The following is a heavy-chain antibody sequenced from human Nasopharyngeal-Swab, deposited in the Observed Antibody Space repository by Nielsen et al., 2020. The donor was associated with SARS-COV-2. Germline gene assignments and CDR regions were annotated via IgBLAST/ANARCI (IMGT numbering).Heavy chain of an antibody. D-gene: IGHD3-10*01. CDR1: GFTFDDYT. V-gene: IGHV3-43*01. Sequence: GESLKISCAASGFTFDDYTMHWVRQAPGKGLEWVSLISWDGGSTYYADSVKGRFTISRDNSKNSLYLQMNSLRTEDTALYYCAKPGVAWYGVYYFDYWGQGTLVTASS. J-gene: IGHJ4*02. CDR2: ISWDGGST. CDR3: AKPGVAWYGVYYFDY.